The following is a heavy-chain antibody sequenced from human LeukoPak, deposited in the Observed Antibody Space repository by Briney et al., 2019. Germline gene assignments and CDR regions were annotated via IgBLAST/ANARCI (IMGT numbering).Heavy chain of an antibody. CDR2: ISAYNGNT. CDR3: ARVPCSGGSCYNNWFDP. CDR1: GYTFTTYG. Sequence: ASVKVSCKASGYTFTTYGIIWVRQAPGQGLEWMGWISAYNGNTNYAQRLQGRVTMTTNTSTSTAYMELRSLRSDDTAVYYCARVPCSGGSCYNNWFDPWGQGTPVTVSS. V-gene: IGHV1-18*01. D-gene: IGHD2-15*01. J-gene: IGHJ5*02.